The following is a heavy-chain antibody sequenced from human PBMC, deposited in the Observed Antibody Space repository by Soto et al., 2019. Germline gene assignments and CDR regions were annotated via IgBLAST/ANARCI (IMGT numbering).Heavy chain of an antibody. CDR1: GFAFNSYA. V-gene: IGHV3-21*01. D-gene: IGHD1-1*01. J-gene: IGHJ4*02. CDR2: INASSGNI. Sequence: PGGSLRPSCEAAGFAFNSYAINWVRQAPGKGLEWVSFINASSGNIYYADSVRGRFTISRDNAKKSVYLQMNCLRVEDTAIYYCARTWIRFGPNEYWGQGA. CDR3: ARTWIRFGPNEY.